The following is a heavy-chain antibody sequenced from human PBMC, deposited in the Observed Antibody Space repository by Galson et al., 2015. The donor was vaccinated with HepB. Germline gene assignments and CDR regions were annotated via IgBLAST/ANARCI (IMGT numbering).Heavy chain of an antibody. CDR3: ARGVLLWAAPDY. CDR2: INPSGGST. Sequence: SVKVSCKASGYKFTSYYMHWVRQAPGQGLEWMGIINPSGGSTDYAQKFRGRLTMTRDTSTSTVFMELSSLRSEDTAVYHCARGVLLWAAPDYWGQGTLVTVSS. V-gene: IGHV1-46*01. CDR1: GYKFTSYY. J-gene: IGHJ4*02. D-gene: IGHD3-10*01.